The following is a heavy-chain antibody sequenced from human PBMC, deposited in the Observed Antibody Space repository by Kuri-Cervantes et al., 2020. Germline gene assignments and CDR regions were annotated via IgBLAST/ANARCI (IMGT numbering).Heavy chain of an antibody. CDR3: ARASDHDYEIDY. D-gene: IGHD4-17*01. Sequence: ASVKVSCKASGCTFTSNYMHWVRQAPGQGLEWMGIINPSTGNTNYAQRFQGRVTMTRDTSTSTVYMELSSLRSEDTAVYYCARASDHDYEIDYWGQGTLVTVSS. V-gene: IGHV1-46*01. CDR2: INPSTGNT. CDR1: GCTFTSNY. J-gene: IGHJ4*02.